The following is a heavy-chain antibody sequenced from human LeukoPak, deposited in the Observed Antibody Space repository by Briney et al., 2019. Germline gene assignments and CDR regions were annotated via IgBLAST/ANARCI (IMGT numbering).Heavy chain of an antibody. CDR2: INPNSGGT. V-gene: IGHV1-2*02. J-gene: IGHJ6*03. CDR3: ARTDYYNFMDV. Sequence: ASVKVSCKASGGTSTNYAISWVRQAPGQGLEWMGWINPNSGGTNYAQKFQGRVTMTRDTSISTAYMELRSLRSDDTAVYYCARTDYYNFMDVWGQGTTVTISS. CDR1: GGTSTNYA. D-gene: IGHD2-21*02.